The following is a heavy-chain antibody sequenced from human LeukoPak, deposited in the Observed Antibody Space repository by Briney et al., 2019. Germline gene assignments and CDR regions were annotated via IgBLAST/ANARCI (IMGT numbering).Heavy chain of an antibody. V-gene: IGHV4-59*01. J-gene: IGHJ4*02. D-gene: IGHD6-6*01. Sequence: SETLSLTCTVSGGSISSYYWSWIRQPPGRGLEWIGYIYYSGSTNYNPSLKSRVTISVDTSKNQFSLKLSPVTAADTAVYYCAGSYSSSSTVVFYFDYWGQGTPVTVSS. CDR1: GGSISSYY. CDR2: IYYSGST. CDR3: AGSYSSSSTVVFYFDY.